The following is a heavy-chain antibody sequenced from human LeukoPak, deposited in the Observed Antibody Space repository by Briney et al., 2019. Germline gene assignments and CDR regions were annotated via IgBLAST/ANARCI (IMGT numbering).Heavy chain of an antibody. Sequence: GGSLRLSCAASGFTFSSYSFNWVRQAPGKGLELVSSVNTVSSYIYYAESVRGRFTISRDNADNSLYLQMNGLRAEDTGVYYCARLRRNSDTSGYYYYYDYWGQGTLVTVSS. CDR3: ARLRRNSDTSGYYYYYDY. V-gene: IGHV3-21*01. D-gene: IGHD3-22*01. CDR2: VNTVSSYI. J-gene: IGHJ4*02. CDR1: GFTFSSYS.